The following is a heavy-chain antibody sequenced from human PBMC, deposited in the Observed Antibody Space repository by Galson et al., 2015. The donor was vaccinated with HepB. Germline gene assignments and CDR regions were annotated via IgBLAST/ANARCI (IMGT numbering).Heavy chain of an antibody. Sequence: SVKVSCKASGGTFSSYAISWVRQAPGQGLEWMGGIIPIFGTANYAQKFQGRVTITADESTSTAYMELSSLRSEDTAVYYCAREGLLRYSLTHSPYSPNWFDPWGQGTLVTVSS. V-gene: IGHV1-69*13. D-gene: IGHD3-9*01. CDR2: IIPIFGTA. CDR3: AREGLLRYSLTHSPYSPNWFDP. CDR1: GGTFSSYA. J-gene: IGHJ5*02.